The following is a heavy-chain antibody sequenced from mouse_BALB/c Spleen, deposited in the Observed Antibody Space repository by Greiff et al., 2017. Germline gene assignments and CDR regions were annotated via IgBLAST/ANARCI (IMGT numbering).Heavy chain of an antibody. CDR3: ASFYYGSSLYYFDY. D-gene: IGHD1-1*01. Sequence: VQLQQSGPGLVKPSQSLSLTCTVTGYSITSDYAWNWIRQFPGNKLEWMGYISYSGSTSYNPSLKSRISITRDTSKNQFFLQLNSVTTEDTATYYCASFYYGSSLYYFDYWGQGTTLTVSS. CDR2: ISYSGST. J-gene: IGHJ2*01. CDR1: GYSITSDYA. V-gene: IGHV3-2*02.